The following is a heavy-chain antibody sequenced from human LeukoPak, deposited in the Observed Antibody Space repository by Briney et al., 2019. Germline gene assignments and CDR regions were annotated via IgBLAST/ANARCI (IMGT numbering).Heavy chain of an antibody. V-gene: IGHV1-18*01. J-gene: IGHJ4*02. Sequence: ASVKVSCKTSGYIFRNFGINWVRQAPGQGLEWMGWINGYNGNTQYAQKFKGRVIIPTDTSTRIGYMELRSLRSDDTAVYYCARDPYDFLTGRYSGSGGDYWGQGTLVTVSS. CDR2: INGYNGNT. CDR3: ARDPYDFLTGRYSGSGGDY. D-gene: IGHD3-9*01. CDR1: GYIFRNFG.